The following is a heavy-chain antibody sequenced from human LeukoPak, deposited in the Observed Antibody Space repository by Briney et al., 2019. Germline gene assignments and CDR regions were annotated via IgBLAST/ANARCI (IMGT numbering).Heavy chain of an antibody. Sequence: ASVKVPCKASGYTFTSYYMHWVRQAPGQGLEWMGIINPSGGSTSYAQKFQGRVTMTRDMSTSTVYMELSSLRSEDTAVYYCARDPAPRHYYDSSGYYIPHNWFDPWGQGTLVTVSS. J-gene: IGHJ5*02. D-gene: IGHD3-22*01. CDR2: INPSGGST. CDR1: GYTFTSYY. CDR3: ARDPAPRHYYDSSGYYIPHNWFDP. V-gene: IGHV1-46*01.